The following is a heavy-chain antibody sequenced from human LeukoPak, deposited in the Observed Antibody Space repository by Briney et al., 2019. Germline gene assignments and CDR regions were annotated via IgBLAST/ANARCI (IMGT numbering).Heavy chain of an antibody. V-gene: IGHV3-53*01. CDR1: GFTVSSNY. J-gene: IGHJ4*02. D-gene: IGHD2-2*01. CDR2: IYSGGTT. CDR3: AKVRGDSLPDPFDF. Sequence: GGSLRLSCAASGFTVSSNYISWVRQAPGKGLEWVSVIYSGGTTNYADSVKGRFTISRDNSKNTLYLQMNSLRAEDTAVYYCAKVRGDSLPDPFDFWGQGTQVTVSS.